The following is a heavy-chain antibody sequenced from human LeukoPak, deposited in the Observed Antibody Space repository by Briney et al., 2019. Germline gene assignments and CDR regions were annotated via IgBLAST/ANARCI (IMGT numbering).Heavy chain of an antibody. D-gene: IGHD3-10*01. J-gene: IGHJ4*02. Sequence: GGSLRLSCTASGFSVSSNYMSWVRQAPGKGLTWVSVIYSSGSTYYADSVKGRFAISRDDSKNTLHLQMDSLRAEDTAIYYCARAHGRITRDAYFDYWGQGTLVTVSS. CDR3: ARAHGRITRDAYFDY. V-gene: IGHV3-53*01. CDR2: IYSSGST. CDR1: GFSVSSNY.